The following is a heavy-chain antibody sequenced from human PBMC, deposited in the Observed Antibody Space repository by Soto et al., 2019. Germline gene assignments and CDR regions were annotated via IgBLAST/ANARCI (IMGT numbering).Heavy chain of an antibody. J-gene: IGHJ6*03. CDR2: INHSGST. D-gene: IGHD2-15*01. CDR3: ARAGRYCSGGSCLSLYMDV. CDR1: GGSFSGYY. Sequence: SETLSLTCAVYGGSFSGYYWSWIRQPPGKGLEWIGEINHSGSTNYNPSLKSRVTISVDTSKNQFSLKLSSVTAADTAVYYCARAGRYCSGGSCLSLYMDVWGKGTTVTVSS. V-gene: IGHV4-34*01.